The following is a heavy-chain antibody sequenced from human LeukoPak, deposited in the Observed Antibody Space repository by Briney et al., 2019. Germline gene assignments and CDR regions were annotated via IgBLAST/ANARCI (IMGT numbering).Heavy chain of an antibody. CDR3: ARNQQLGGHSYYYYGMDV. J-gene: IGHJ6*02. CDR1: GFTSIAYA. V-gene: IGHV3-23*01. CDR2: ISGGGVTT. Sequence: TGGSLRLSCVGSGFTSIAYALTWARQAPGKGLEWVSGISGGGVTTYYADSVKGRFTISRDNSKNTLYLQMNSLRADDTAIYYCARNQQLGGHSYYYYGMDVWGQGTTVTVPS. D-gene: IGHD3-16*01.